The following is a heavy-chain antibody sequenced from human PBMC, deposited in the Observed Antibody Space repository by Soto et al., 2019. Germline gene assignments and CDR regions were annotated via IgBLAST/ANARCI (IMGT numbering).Heavy chain of an antibody. CDR1: GGSISSGGYY. CDR2: IYYSGST. CDR3: ARDYEGYCSGGSCRYFDY. V-gene: IGHV4-31*03. J-gene: IGHJ4*02. Sequence: PSETLSLTCTVSGGSISSGGYYWSWIRQHPGKGLEWIGYIYYSGSTYYNPSLKSRVTISVDTSKNQFSLKLSSVTAADTAVYYCARDYEGYCSGGSCRYFDYWGQGTLVTVSS. D-gene: IGHD2-15*01.